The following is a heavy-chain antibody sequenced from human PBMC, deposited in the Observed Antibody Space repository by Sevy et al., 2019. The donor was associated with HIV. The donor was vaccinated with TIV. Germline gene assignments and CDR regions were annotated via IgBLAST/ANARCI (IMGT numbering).Heavy chain of an antibody. J-gene: IGHJ4*02. CDR3: ARSISWYASLDS. Sequence: ASVKVSCKASGRSFNNYAISWVRQAPGQGLEWMGGIIPMIGTAYYVRKFQDTVTIIADESTSTAYMELSSLRSEDTAVYYCARSISWYASLDSWGQGTLVTVSS. CDR1: GRSFNNYA. D-gene: IGHD6-13*01. V-gene: IGHV1-69*13. CDR2: IIPMIGTA.